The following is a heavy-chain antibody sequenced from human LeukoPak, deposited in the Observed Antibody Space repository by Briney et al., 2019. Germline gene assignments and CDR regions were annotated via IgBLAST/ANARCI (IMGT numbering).Heavy chain of an antibody. V-gene: IGHV1-8*01. CDR3: ARGGTWRDGYAYFQH. J-gene: IGHJ1*01. D-gene: IGHD5-24*01. CDR2: MNPNSGNT. CDR1: GYTLTSYD. Sequence: ASVKVSCKASGYTLTSYDINWVRQATGQGLEWMGWMNPNSGNTGYAQKFQGRVTMTRNTSISTAYMELSSLRSEDTAVYYCARGGTWRDGYAYFQHWGQGTLVTVSS.